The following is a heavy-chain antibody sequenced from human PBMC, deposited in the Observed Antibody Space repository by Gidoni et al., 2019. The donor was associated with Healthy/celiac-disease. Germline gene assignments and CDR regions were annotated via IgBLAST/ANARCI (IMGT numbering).Heavy chain of an antibody. CDR1: GYSFTSYW. D-gene: IGHD7-27*01. CDR3: ARHGKAVTTLGNY. CDR2: IYPGDSDT. Sequence: EVQLVQSGAEVKKPGASLTISCKGSGYSFTSYWIGWVRQIPGKGLEWMGLIYPGDSDTRYSPSFQGQVTISADKSISTAYLQWSSLKASDTAMYYCARHGKAVTTLGNYWGQGTLVTVSS. V-gene: IGHV5-51*01. J-gene: IGHJ4*02.